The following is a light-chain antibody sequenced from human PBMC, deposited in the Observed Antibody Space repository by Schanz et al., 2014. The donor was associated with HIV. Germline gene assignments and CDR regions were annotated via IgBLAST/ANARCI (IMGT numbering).Light chain of an antibody. V-gene: IGLV2-14*02. CDR3: ASYTNSATFV. CDR2: EGS. J-gene: IGLJ1*01. CDR1: SSDVGNYNL. Sequence: QSALTQPDSVSGSPGQSITISCTGTSSDVGNYNLVSWYQQHPGKAPKLLVYEGSRRPSGVSSRFSGSKSGNTASLTISGLQAEDEADYYCASYTNSATFVFGTGTKVTVL.